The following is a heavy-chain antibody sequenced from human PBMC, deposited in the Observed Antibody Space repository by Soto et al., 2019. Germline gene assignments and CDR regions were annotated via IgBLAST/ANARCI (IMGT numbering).Heavy chain of an antibody. CDR2: ISYSGNT. Sequence: PSETLSLTCTVSGDSISSGDYYWSWIRQPPGKGLEWIGYISYSGNTNYNPSLKSRIVMSIDTSKNQFSLTLSSVTAADTAVYFCARGSGQWLPPGYWGQGTLVTVSS. CDR1: GDSISSGDYY. V-gene: IGHV4-30-4*01. D-gene: IGHD6-19*01. J-gene: IGHJ4*02. CDR3: ARGSGQWLPPGY.